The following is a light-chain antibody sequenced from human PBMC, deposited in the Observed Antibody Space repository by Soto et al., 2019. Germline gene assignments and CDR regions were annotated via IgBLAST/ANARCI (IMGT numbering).Light chain of an antibody. V-gene: IGKV3-11*01. J-gene: IGKJ3*01. CDR2: LAS. CDR3: QQRSNWPLT. Sequence: EIVLTQSPATLSSFPGDRVTLSCRASQAVNTRLAWYQHKPGQAPRLLIYLASNRAAGVPARFSGSGSGTDFTLTISNVEPEDFAVYYCQQRSNWPLTFGPGTKVDIK. CDR1: QAVNTR.